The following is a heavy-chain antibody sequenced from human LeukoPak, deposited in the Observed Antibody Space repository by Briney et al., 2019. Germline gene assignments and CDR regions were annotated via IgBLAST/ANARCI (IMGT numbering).Heavy chain of an antibody. CDR2: INSDGSTT. V-gene: IGHV3-74*01. J-gene: IGHJ5*02. D-gene: IGHD2-15*01. CDR1: GFTCSSYW. Sequence: GGSLRLSCAASGFTCSSYWMHWVRQGPGKGLVWVSRINSDGSTTNYADSVKGRFTISRDNAENTLYLQMNSLRVEDTAVYYCTRRVSATRWFDPWGQGTLVTVSS. CDR3: TRRVSATRWFDP.